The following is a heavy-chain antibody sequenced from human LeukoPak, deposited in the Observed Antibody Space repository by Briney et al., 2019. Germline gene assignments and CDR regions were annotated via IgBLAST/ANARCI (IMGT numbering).Heavy chain of an antibody. D-gene: IGHD2-15*01. CDR2: INHSGST. CDR1: GGSFSGYY. Sequence: PSETLSLTCAVYGGSFSGYYWSWIRQPPGKGLEWIGEINHSGSTNYNPSLKSRVTISVDTSKNQFSLKLSSVTAADTAVYYCARFEGYCSGGSCYSGANWFDPWGQGTLVTVSS. CDR3: ARFEGYCSGGSCYSGANWFDP. J-gene: IGHJ5*02. V-gene: IGHV4-34*01.